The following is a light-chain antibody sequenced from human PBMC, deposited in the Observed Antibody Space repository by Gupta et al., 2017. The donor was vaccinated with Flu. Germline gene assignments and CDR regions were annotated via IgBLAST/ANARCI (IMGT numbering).Light chain of an antibody. CDR3: QQYSSYPYT. CDR1: RSIRTW. CDR2: KAS. V-gene: IGKV1-5*03. J-gene: IGKJ2*01. Sequence: DIQLTQSPSTLSASVADRVTIACRASRSIRTWLAWYQHKPGQAPRLLIYKASTLESGVSSKFSGSGSETEFTLTINTLQPDDFATYYCQQYSSYPYTFGQGTKLQIK.